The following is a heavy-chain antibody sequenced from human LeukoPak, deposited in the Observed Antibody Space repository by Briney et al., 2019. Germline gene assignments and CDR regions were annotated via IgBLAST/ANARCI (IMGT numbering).Heavy chain of an antibody. V-gene: IGHV4-39*01. D-gene: IGHD2-2*01. J-gene: IGHJ5*02. CDR1: GGSISSSSYY. CDR3: ARAFKSWCRSSTSCPQGWFDP. Sequence: SETLSLTCTVSGGSISSSSYYWGWIRQPPGKGLEWIGSIYYSGSTYYNPSLKSRVTISVDTSKNQFSLKLSSVTAADTAVYYCARAFKSWCRSSTSCPQGWFDPWGQGTLVTVSS. CDR2: IYYSGST.